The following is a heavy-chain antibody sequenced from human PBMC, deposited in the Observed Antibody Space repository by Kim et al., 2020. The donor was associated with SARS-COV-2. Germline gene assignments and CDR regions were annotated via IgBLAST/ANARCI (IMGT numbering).Heavy chain of an antibody. D-gene: IGHD3-10*01. J-gene: IGHJ4*02. CDR2: INPNSGGT. CDR1: GYTFTGYY. Sequence: ASVKVSCKASGYTFTGYYMHWVRQAPGQGLEWMGWINPNSGGTNYAQKFQGRVTMTRDTSISTAYMELSRLRSDDTAVYYCARGALWFGEVSPFYFDYWGQGTLVTVSS. CDR3: ARGALWFGEVSPFYFDY. V-gene: IGHV1-2*02.